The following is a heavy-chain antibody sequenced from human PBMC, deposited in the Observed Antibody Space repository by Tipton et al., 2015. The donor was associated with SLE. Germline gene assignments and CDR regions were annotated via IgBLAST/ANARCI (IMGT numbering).Heavy chain of an antibody. J-gene: IGHJ4*02. CDR3: ARDRWVGSFYD. CDR1: GGSFSGYY. CDR2: IYDSGST. Sequence: LRLSCTVSGGSFSGYYWTWIRQTPGKGLDWIGSIYDSGSTNFNPSLKSRVIISEDTSKNQFSLKLRSVTAADSDIYYCARDRWVGSFYDWGRGTLVSASS. D-gene: IGHD1-26*01. V-gene: IGHV4-59*01.